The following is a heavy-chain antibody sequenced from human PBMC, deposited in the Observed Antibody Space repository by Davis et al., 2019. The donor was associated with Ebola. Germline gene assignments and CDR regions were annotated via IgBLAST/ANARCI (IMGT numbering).Heavy chain of an antibody. CDR3: ARDDDDDNWFDP. J-gene: IGHJ5*02. D-gene: IGHD1-1*01. CDR1: GGTFSSYA. Sequence: SVKVSCKASGGTFSSYAISWVRQAPGQGLEWMGRIIPILGTANYAQKFQGRVTITADKSTSTAYMELSSLRSEDTAVYYCARDDDDDNWFDPWGQGTLVTVSS. V-gene: IGHV1-69*04. CDR2: IIPILGTA.